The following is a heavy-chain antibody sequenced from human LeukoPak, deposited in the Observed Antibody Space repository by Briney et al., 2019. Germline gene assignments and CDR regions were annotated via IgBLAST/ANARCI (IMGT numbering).Heavy chain of an antibody. CDR3: ARHVYGEGMVV. CDR1: GGSLNGYY. CDR2: IHSSEGT. V-gene: IGHV4-59*08. D-gene: IGHD4-17*01. Sequence: PSETLSLTCTVSGGSLNGYYWGWIRQPPGKGLECIGYIHSSEGTAHNASLKSRLTISLDTSKNQFPLTLTSVTAADTAVYYCARHVYGEGMVVWGKGTTVTVSS. J-gene: IGHJ6*04.